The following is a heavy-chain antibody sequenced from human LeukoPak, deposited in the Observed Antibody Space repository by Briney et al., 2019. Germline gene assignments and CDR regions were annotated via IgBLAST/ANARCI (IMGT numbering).Heavy chain of an antibody. Sequence: GGSLRLSCEVSGFTFSSYAMSWVRQAPGKGLEWVSGISGSGAGTYYADSVKGRVTISRDNYKNTLYLQMNNLRAEDTAVYYCARVYRQQLGRAFDIWGQGTMVTVSS. V-gene: IGHV3-23*01. J-gene: IGHJ3*02. CDR1: GFTFSSYA. D-gene: IGHD6-13*01. CDR2: ISGSGAGT. CDR3: ARVYRQQLGRAFDI.